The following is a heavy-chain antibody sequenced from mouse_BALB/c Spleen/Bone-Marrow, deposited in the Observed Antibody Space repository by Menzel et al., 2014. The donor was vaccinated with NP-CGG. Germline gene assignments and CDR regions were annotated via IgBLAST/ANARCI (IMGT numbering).Heavy chain of an antibody. CDR1: GFNIKDTY. Sequence: VQLQQSGAELVKPGASVKLSCTASGFNIKDTYMHWVKQRPEQGLEWIGRIDPANGNTKYGPKFQGKATITADTSSNTAYLHLSSLTSEDTAVYYCARYRYYGSSYAMDYWGQGTSVTVSS. CDR2: IDPANGNT. V-gene: IGHV14-3*02. D-gene: IGHD1-1*01. J-gene: IGHJ4*01. CDR3: ARYRYYGSSYAMDY.